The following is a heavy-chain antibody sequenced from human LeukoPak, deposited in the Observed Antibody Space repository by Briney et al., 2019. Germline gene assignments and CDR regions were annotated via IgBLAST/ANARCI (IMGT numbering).Heavy chain of an antibody. CDR1: ALSVSSHY. CDR2: IYSGGST. D-gene: IGHD5-24*01. CDR3: AREGRDGYNKGY. J-gene: IGHJ4*02. Sequence: RQSMRPACVAAALSVSSHYIGWVRQAPGKGLEWVSVIYSGGSTYYADSVKGRFTISRDSSKNTLYLQMNSLRAEDTAVYYCAREGRDGYNKGYWGQGTLVTVSS. V-gene: IGHV3-66*01.